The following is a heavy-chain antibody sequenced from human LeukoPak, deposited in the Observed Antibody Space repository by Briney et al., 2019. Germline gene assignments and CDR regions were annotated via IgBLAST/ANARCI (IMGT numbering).Heavy chain of an antibody. CDR3: ARLGADYYDSSGYYPFDY. J-gene: IGHJ4*02. V-gene: IGHV5-51*01. CDR1: GYSFTSYW. CDR2: IYPSDSDT. D-gene: IGHD3-22*01. Sequence: GESLKISCKGSGYSFTSYWIGWVRQMPGKGLEWMGIIYPSDSDTRYSPSFQGQVTISADKSISTAYLQWSSLKASDTAMYYCARLGADYYDSSGYYPFDYWGQGTLVTVSS.